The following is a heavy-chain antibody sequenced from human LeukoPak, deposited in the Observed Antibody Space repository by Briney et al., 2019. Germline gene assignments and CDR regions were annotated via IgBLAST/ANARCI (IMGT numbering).Heavy chain of an antibody. CDR1: GGSISSYY. J-gene: IGHJ5*02. CDR2: IYYSGST. V-gene: IGHV4-59*01. D-gene: IGHD2-2*02. CDR3: ARDRCSSTSCYKGSIWFDP. Sequence: SETLSLTCTVSGGSISSYYWSWIRQPPGKGLEWIGYIYYSGSTNYDPSLKSRVTISVDTSKNQFSLKLSSVTAADTAVYYCARDRCSSTSCYKGSIWFDPWGQGTLVTVSS.